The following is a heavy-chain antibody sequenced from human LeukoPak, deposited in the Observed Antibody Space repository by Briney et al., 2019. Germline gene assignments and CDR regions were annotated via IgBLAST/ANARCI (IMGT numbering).Heavy chain of an antibody. Sequence: GGSLRLSCAASGFTFDDYAMHWVRQAPGKGLEWVSGISWNNGSIGYADSVKGRFTISRDNAKNSLYLQMNSLRAEDTALYYCAKGASAVHQAYDAFDIWGQGTMVTVSS. D-gene: IGHD1-1*01. CDR2: ISWNNGSI. J-gene: IGHJ3*02. CDR3: AKGASAVHQAYDAFDI. CDR1: GFTFDDYA. V-gene: IGHV3-9*01.